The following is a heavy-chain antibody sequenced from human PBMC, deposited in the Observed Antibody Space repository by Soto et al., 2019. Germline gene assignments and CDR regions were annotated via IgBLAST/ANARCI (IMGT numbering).Heavy chain of an antibody. Sequence: GGSLRLSCAASGFTFSRYKMNWVRQAPGKGLEWVSSISTSSNYIYYADSVKGRFTISRDNAKNSLFLQMNSLRAEDTAVYYCATASFNPYGDYYPDYWGQGTLVTVSS. CDR2: ISTSSNYI. D-gene: IGHD4-17*01. J-gene: IGHJ4*02. V-gene: IGHV3-21*01. CDR3: ATASFNPYGDYYPDY. CDR1: GFTFSRYK.